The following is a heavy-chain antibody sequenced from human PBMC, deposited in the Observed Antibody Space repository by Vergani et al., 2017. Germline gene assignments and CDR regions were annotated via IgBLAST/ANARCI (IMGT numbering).Heavy chain of an antibody. Sequence: QVQLQESGPGLVRPSQTLSPTCTVSGGSISSGSYYWSWFRQPAGKGLEWIGRFYTGGGNSYNPSLKSRVTISVDTSKNQFSLQLSPVTAADTAVYYCARDPLYSTTWPFLLLDMDVWGQGTTVTVSS. D-gene: IGHD6-13*01. J-gene: IGHJ6*02. CDR2: FYTGGGN. CDR1: GGSISSGSYY. V-gene: IGHV4-61*02. CDR3: ARDPLYSTTWPFLLLDMDV.